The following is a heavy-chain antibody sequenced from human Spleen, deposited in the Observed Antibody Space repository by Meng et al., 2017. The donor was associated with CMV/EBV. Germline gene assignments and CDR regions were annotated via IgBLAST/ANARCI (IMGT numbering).Heavy chain of an antibody. J-gene: IGHJ4*02. D-gene: IGHD1-7*01. CDR3: ARVKTGTTGPYYFDY. CDR2: INPNSGGT. CDR1: GYTFTGYY. V-gene: IGHV1-2*02. Sequence: SGYTFTGYYMHLVRQAPGQGLEWMGWINPNSGGTNYAQKFQGRVTMTRDTSISTAYMELSRLRSDDTAVYYCARVKTGTTGPYYFDYWGQGTLVTVSS.